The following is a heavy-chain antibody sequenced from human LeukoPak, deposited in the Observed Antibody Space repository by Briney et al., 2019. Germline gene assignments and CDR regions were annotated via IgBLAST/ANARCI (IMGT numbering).Heavy chain of an antibody. CDR1: GFTFSSYS. Sequence: GGSLRLSCAASGFTFSSYSMNWVRQAPGKGLEWVSSISDGGSDTYYAGSVKGRFTVSRDNSKNTLYMQMNSLRAEDTAVYYCAKRVSYSNSAAYFDYWGQGTLVTVSS. J-gene: IGHJ4*02. D-gene: IGHD6-6*01. CDR3: AKRVSYSNSAAYFDY. V-gene: IGHV3-23*01. CDR2: ISDGGSDT.